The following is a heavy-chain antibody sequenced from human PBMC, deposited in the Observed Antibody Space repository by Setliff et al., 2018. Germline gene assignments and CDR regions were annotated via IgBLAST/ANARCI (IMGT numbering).Heavy chain of an antibody. CDR1: GGSMSSHY. D-gene: IGHD1-1*01. V-gene: IGHV4-4*08. J-gene: IGHJ4*01. CDR3: ASGLEFDY. Sequence: SETLSLTCTVSGGSMSSHYWSWIRQPPGEGLEWIGCIYSSGYTHYKPSLKSRATISVDTSKSQFSLNLSNVTAADTAVYYCASGLEFDYWGPGSLVTVSS. CDR2: IYSSGYT.